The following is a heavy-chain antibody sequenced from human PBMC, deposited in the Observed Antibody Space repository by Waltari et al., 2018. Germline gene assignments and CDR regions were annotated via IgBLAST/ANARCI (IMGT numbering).Heavy chain of an antibody. V-gene: IGHV4-30-4*08. Sequence: QVLQQESGPGLVQPSQTLSLTCSVSSDSITSGTYYWTWIRQSPGKGLEWIGYIYSSGTAYYTPSLRSRVTMSVDTSKNQFSLKLTSVTAADTAAYFCARVVRYYDSFGFTSDYMDLWGKGTTVTISS. CDR3: ARVVRYYDSFGFTSDYMDL. CDR1: SDSITSGTYY. J-gene: IGHJ6*03. CDR2: IYSSGTA. D-gene: IGHD3-22*01.